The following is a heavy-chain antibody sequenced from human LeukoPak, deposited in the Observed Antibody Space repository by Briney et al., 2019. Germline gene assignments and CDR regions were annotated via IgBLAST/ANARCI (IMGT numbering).Heavy chain of an antibody. D-gene: IGHD2-21*01. CDR1: GFTFSSYG. CDR2: IWYDGSNK. Sequence: GGSLRLSCAASGFTFSSYGMHWVRQAPGKGLEWVAVIWYDGSNKYYADSVRGRFTISRDNSKNTVYVQMNGLRAEDTAVYFCVVVSYCAVDCYDYWGQGTLVTVSS. CDR3: VVVSYCAVDCYDY. V-gene: IGHV3-33*01. J-gene: IGHJ4*02.